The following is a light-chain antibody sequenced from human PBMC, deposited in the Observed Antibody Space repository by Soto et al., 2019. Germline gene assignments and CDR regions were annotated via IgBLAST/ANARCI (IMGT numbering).Light chain of an antibody. CDR3: QQCYNWPQWT. CDR2: GAS. CDR1: QSVSSSY. J-gene: IGKJ1*01. V-gene: IGKV3D-20*02. Sequence: EIVLTQSPGTLPLSPGERATLSCRASQSVSSSYLAWYQQKPGQAPRLLICGASSRATGIPDRFSGSGSGTDFTLTISRLEPEDFAVYYCQQCYNWPQWTFGQGTKVDIK.